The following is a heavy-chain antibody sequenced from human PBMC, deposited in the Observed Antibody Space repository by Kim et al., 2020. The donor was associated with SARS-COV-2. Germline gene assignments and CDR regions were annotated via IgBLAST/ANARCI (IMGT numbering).Heavy chain of an antibody. D-gene: IGHD5-12*01. J-gene: IGHJ4*02. Sequence: GGSLRLSCAASGFTFSSYWMSWVRQAPGKGLEWVANIKQDGSEKYYVDSVKGRFTISRDNAKNSLYLQMNSLRAEDTAVYYCARDHIVATINPPPFDYWGQGTLVTVSS. CDR2: IKQDGSEK. CDR1: GFTFSSYW. CDR3: ARDHIVATINPPPFDY. V-gene: IGHV3-7*01.